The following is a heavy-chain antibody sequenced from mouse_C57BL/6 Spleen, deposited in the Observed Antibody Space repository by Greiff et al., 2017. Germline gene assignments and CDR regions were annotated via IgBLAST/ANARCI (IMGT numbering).Heavy chain of an antibody. J-gene: IGHJ3*01. CDR2: IYPGDGDT. Sequence: VQLQQSGPELVKPGASVKISCKASGYAFSSSWMNWVKQRPGKGLEWIGRIYPGDGDTNYNGKFKGKATLTADKSSSTAYMQLSSLTSEDSAVYFCATSYDYDRPLFAYWGQGTLVTVSA. V-gene: IGHV1-82*01. CDR3: ATSYDYDRPLFAY. CDR1: GYAFSSSW. D-gene: IGHD2-4*01.